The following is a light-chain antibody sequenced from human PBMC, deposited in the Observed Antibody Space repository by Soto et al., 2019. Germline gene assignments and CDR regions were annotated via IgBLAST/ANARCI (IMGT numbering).Light chain of an antibody. CDR1: QCISTY. Sequence: DIQWTQPPSSLSESAGGRVSIIGVSSQCISTYLNWYQQKPGKAPKLLIYAASSLQSGVPSRFSGSGSETDFTLTISSLQPEDFATYSCQQSYSTTWTFGQGTKVDIK. CDR2: AAS. CDR3: QQSYSTTWT. V-gene: IGKV1-39*01. J-gene: IGKJ1*01.